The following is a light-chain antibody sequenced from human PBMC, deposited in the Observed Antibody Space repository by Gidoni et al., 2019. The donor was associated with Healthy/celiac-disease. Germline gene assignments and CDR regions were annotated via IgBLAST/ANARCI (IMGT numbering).Light chain of an antibody. CDR2: DAS. J-gene: IGKJ1*01. CDR3: QQYNSYSPT. V-gene: IGKV1-5*01. Sequence: DIQMTPSPSTLSASVGDRVTIPCRASQSISSWLAWYQQKPGKAPKLLIYDASGLESGVPSRFSGSGSGTEFTLTISSLQPDDFATYYCQQYNSYSPTFGQGTKVEIK. CDR1: QSISSW.